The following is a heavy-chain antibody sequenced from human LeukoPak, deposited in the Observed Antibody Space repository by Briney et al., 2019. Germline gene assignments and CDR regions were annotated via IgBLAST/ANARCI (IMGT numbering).Heavy chain of an antibody. D-gene: IGHD2-2*02. J-gene: IGHJ4*02. CDR1: GYTFTSYY. CDR3: ARDGPAAIGYDY. Sequence: GASVKVSCKASGYTFTSYYMHWVRQAPGQGLEWMGIINPSGGSTSYAQKFQSRVTMSRDTSTSTVYMELSSLRSEDTAVYYCARDGPAAIGYDYWGQGTLVTVSS. V-gene: IGHV1-46*01. CDR2: INPSGGST.